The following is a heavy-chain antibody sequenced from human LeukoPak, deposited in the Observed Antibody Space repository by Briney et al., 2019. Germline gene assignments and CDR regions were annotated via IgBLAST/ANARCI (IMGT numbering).Heavy chain of an antibody. V-gene: IGHV1-8*01. CDR2: MNPNSGNT. J-gene: IGHJ4*02. CDR1: GYTFTSYD. Sequence: ASVKVSCKASGYTFTSYDINWVRRATGQGLEWMGWMNPNSGNTGYALKFQGRVTMTRNTSISTAYMELSSLRSEDTAVYYCARAHRTTGTTGFGYWGQGTLVTVSS. D-gene: IGHD1-7*01. CDR3: ARAHRTTGTTGFGY.